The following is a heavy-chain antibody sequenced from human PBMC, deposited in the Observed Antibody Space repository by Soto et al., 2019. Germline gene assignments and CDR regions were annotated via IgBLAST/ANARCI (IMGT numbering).Heavy chain of an antibody. D-gene: IGHD1-1*01. Sequence: QVQLVESGGGVVQPGRSLRLSCAASGFTFRNHGMHWVRQAPGKGLEWVAVIWYDGSNQYYAESVKGRFTISRDNSKDTMYLKMNSLRDEDTAVYYCARWSNNKVVDPWGQGTLVTVSS. CDR1: GFTFRNHG. CDR2: IWYDGSNQ. CDR3: ARWSNNKVVDP. J-gene: IGHJ5*02. V-gene: IGHV3-33*01.